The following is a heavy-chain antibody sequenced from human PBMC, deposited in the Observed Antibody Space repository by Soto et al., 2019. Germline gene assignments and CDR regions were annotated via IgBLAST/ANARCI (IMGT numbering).Heavy chain of an antibody. D-gene: IGHD5-12*01. CDR1: GFTFSSYW. V-gene: IGHV3-74*01. CDR3: ARDHIVATIAYPDY. Sequence: GGSLRLSCAASGFTFSSYWMHWVRQAPGKGLAWVSRINSDGSSTSYADSVKGRFTISRDNAKNTLYLQMNSLRAEDTAVYYCARDHIVATIAYPDYWGQGT. J-gene: IGHJ4*02. CDR2: INSDGSST.